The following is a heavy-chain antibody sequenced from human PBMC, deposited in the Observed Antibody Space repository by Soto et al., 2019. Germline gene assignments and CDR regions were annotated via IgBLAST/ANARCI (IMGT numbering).Heavy chain of an antibody. CDR3: ARVTKRLWMATMSYYFDY. V-gene: IGHV1-69*06. J-gene: IGHJ4*02. Sequence: SVKVSCKASGATFSSYAISWVRQAPGQGLEWMGGIIPIFGTANYAQKFQGRVTITADKSTSTAYMELSSLRSEDTAVYYCARVTKRLWMATMSYYFDYWGQGTLVTVSS. CDR2: IIPIFGTA. CDR1: GATFSSYA. D-gene: IGHD3-16*01.